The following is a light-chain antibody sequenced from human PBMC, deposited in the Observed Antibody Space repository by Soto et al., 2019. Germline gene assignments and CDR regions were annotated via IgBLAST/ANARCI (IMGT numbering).Light chain of an antibody. CDR1: SSDIGGYNH. J-gene: IGLJ3*02. V-gene: IGLV2-14*03. Sequence: QSALTQPTSVSGSPGQSITISCTGGSSDIGGYNHVSWYQQHPGNVPRLIIYDVDNRPLGISNRFSGSQSGNTASLSISGLQAEDEADYYCCAYTARTTLSWVFGGGTKLTVL. CDR3: CAYTARTTLSWV. CDR2: DVD.